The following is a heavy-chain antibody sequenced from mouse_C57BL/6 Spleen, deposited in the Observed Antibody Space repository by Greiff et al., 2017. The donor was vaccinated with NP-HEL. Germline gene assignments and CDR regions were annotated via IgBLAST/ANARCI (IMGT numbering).Heavy chain of an antibody. V-gene: IGHV1-15*01. D-gene: IGHD1-1*01. J-gene: IGHJ2*01. CDR2: IDPETGGT. CDR3: TKPYYYGSSPFDY. Sequence: QVQLKQSGAELVRPGASVTLSCKASGYTFTDYEMHWVKQTPVHGLEWIGAIDPETGGTAYNQKFKGKAILTADKSSSTAYMELRSLTSEDSAVYYCTKPYYYGSSPFDYWGKGTTLTVSS. CDR1: GYTFTDYE.